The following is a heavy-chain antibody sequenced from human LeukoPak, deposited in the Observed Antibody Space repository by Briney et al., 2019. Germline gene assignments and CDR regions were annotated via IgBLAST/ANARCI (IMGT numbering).Heavy chain of an antibody. Sequence: ASVKVSCKASGYTFTGYYMHWVRQAPGQGLEWMGLINPTGGSTGYAQKFQGRVTMTRDMSTSTDYMELSSLRSEDTAVYYCARGSRPVYNLLTGKRYFDYWGQGTLLTVSS. J-gene: IGHJ4*02. CDR3: ARGSRPVYNLLTGKRYFDY. D-gene: IGHD3-9*01. V-gene: IGHV1-46*01. CDR2: INPTGGST. CDR1: GYTFTGYY.